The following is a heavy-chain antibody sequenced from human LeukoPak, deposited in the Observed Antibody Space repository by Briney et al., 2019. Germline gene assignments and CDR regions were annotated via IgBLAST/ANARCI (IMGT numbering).Heavy chain of an antibody. CDR3: ARGTYGSGSWNGDYYYCMDV. Sequence: SETLSLTCTVSGGSISSYYWSWIRQPPGKGLEWIGYMYNSGSSNYNPSLRSRVTISVGTSKNQFSLKLTSVTAADTAVYYCARGTYGSGSWNGDYYYCMDVWGKGTTVTISS. CDR1: GGSISSYY. D-gene: IGHD3-10*01. J-gene: IGHJ6*03. V-gene: IGHV4-59*12. CDR2: MYNSGSS.